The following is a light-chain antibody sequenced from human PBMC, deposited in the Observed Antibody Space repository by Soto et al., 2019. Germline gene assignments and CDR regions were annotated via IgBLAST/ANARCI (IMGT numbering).Light chain of an antibody. CDR2: GAS. CDR3: QQYGGSPLVT. V-gene: IGKV3-20*01. Sequence: ENGLTQSPGTLSLAPGERATPSCRASPRVNNSSLAWYQQKPGQAPRLLVYGASSRATGIPDRFSGSGSGTDFTLTISRLEPEDFAVYYCQQYGGSPLVTFGQGTKLEIK. J-gene: IGKJ2*01. CDR1: PRVNNSS.